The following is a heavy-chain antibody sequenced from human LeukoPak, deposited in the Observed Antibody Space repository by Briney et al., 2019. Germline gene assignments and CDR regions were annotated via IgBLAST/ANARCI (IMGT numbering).Heavy chain of an antibody. V-gene: IGHV4-34*01. CDR1: GGSFSGYY. D-gene: IGHD1-26*01. J-gene: IGHJ3*02. CDR3: ARDQYYDAFDI. Sequence: PSETLSLTCAVYGGSFSGYYWSWIRQPPGKGLEWIGEINHSGSTNYNPSLKSRVTISVDTSKNQVSLKLRSVTAADTAVYYCARDQYYDAFDIWGQGTVVIVSS. CDR2: INHSGST.